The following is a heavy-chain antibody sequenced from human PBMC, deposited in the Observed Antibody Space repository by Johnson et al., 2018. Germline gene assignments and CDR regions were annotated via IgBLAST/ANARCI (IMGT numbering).Heavy chain of an antibody. D-gene: IGHD3-3*01. J-gene: IGHJ3*01. CDR2: IRSKTNNFAT. CDR1: GFAFSGSA. CDR3: IRYRREGVLDV. Sequence: VQLVQSGGGLVQPGGSLKLSCAASGFAFSGSAMHWVRQASGNGLEWVGRIRSKTNNFATAYAASVEGRFTISRDDSKNTAYLQMNSLKTEDTAVYYCIRYRREGVLDVWGQGTMLTVSS. V-gene: IGHV3-73*01.